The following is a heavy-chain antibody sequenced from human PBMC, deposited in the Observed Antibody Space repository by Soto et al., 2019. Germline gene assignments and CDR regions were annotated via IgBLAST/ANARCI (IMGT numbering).Heavy chain of an antibody. CDR2: IIPIFGTA. J-gene: IGHJ6*02. Sequence: QVQLVQSGAEVKKPGSSVKVSCKASGGTFSSYAISWVRQAPGQGLEWMGGIIPIFGTANYAQKFQGRVTITADESTSTAYMELSSLRSEDTAVYYCASKLGAVAGTPYYYYGMDVWGQGTTVTVSS. CDR1: GGTFSSYA. V-gene: IGHV1-69*01. CDR3: ASKLGAVAGTPYYYYGMDV. D-gene: IGHD6-13*01.